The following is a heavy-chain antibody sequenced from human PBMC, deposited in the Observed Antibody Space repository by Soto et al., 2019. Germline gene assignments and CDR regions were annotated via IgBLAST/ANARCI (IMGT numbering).Heavy chain of an antibody. Sequence: SETLSLTCAVYGGSFSGYYWSWIRQPPGKGLEWIGEINHSGSTNYNPSLKSRVTISVDTSKNQFSLKLSSVTAADTAVYYCARSRDGYNLDYWGQGTLVTVLL. V-gene: IGHV4-34*01. J-gene: IGHJ4*02. CDR1: GGSFSGYY. D-gene: IGHD5-12*01. CDR2: INHSGST. CDR3: ARSRDGYNLDY.